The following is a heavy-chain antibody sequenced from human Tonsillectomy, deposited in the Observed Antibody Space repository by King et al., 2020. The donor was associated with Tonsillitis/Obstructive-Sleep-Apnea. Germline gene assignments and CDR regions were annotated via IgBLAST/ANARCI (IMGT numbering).Heavy chain of an antibody. CDR1: GFTFSSYA. CDR2: ISGSGGST. CDR3: ASLSADIVVVPTGRFDY. J-gene: IGHJ4*02. V-gene: IGHV3-23*04. D-gene: IGHD2-2*01. Sequence: VQLVESGGGLVQPGGSLRLSCAASGFTFSSYAMSWVRQAPGKGLEWVSAISGSGGSTYYADSVKGRFTISRDNSKNTLYLQMNSLRAEETAVYYCASLSADIVVVPTGRFDYWGQGTLVTVSS.